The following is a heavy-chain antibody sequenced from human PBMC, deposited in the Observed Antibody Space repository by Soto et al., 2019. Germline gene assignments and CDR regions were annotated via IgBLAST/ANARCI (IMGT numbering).Heavy chain of an antibody. Sequence: EVQLLESWGGLVQPGGSLRLSCAASGCIFLNYAMNCVRQAPGRGLEWVSVISGSGGSTYYADSVKGRLTIARDNSKNTLYLQMNSLRADDTAVYYCSKAHGYYYAMDVWGQGTTVTVSS. CDR3: SKAHGYYYAMDV. J-gene: IGHJ6*02. V-gene: IGHV3-23*01. CDR1: GCIFLNYA. CDR2: ISGSGGST.